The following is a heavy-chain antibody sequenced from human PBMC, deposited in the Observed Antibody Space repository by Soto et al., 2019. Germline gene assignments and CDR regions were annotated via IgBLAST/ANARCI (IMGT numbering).Heavy chain of an antibody. CDR2: IDTDGSDT. Sequence: GGSLRLSCAASGFYFSGYWMHWVRQVPGKGLVWVSRIDTDGSDTLYADSVKGRFTISRDNTKNTLYLQMSSLRAEDTAIYYCVRAAARGDSWGQGTLVTVSS. V-gene: IGHV3-74*01. D-gene: IGHD6-13*01. CDR1: GFYFSGYW. J-gene: IGHJ4*02. CDR3: VRAAARGDS.